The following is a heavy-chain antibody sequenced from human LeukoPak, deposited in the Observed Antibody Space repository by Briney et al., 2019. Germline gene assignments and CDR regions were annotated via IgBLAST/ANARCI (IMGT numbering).Heavy chain of an antibody. D-gene: IGHD2-2*01. CDR3: ARYQLLSRSGWFDP. V-gene: IGHV4-39*07. Sequence: SETLSLTCTVSGGSISSSSYYWGWIRRPPGKGLEWIGSIYHSGSTYYNPSLKSRVTISVDTSKNQFSLKLSSVTAADTAVYYCARYQLLSRSGWFDPWGQGTLVTVSS. J-gene: IGHJ5*02. CDR2: IYHSGST. CDR1: GGSISSSSYY.